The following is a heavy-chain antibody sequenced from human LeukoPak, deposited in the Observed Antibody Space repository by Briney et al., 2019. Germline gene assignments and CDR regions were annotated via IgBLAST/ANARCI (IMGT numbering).Heavy chain of an antibody. CDR3: ARTIAQYSNSWLYFYYGLDV. CDR1: GFSLSSYT. Sequence: GGSLRLACAASGFSLSSYTMHWVRQAPGKGLEWVSSISGGSEDTYYADSVRGRFTISRDNSKSTLYLQMNSLRAEDTAVYYCARTIAQYSNSWLYFYYGLDVWGRGTTVTVSS. V-gene: IGHV3-23*01. D-gene: IGHD6-13*01. J-gene: IGHJ6*01. CDR2: ISGGSEDT.